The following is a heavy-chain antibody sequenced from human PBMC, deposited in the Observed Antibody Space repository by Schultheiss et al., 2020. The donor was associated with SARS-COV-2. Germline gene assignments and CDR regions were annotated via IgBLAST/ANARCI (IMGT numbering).Heavy chain of an antibody. J-gene: IGHJ6*02. CDR2: IYYSGST. CDR3: ARVSFSVGATAYYGMDV. Sequence: SQTLSLTCTVSGGSISSGGYYWSWIRQHPGKGLEWIGYIYYSGSTYYNPSLKSLVTISVDTSKNQFSLKLSSVTAADTAVYYCARVSFSVGATAYYGMDVWGQGTTVTVSS. D-gene: IGHD1-26*01. V-gene: IGHV4-31*01. CDR1: GGSISSGGYY.